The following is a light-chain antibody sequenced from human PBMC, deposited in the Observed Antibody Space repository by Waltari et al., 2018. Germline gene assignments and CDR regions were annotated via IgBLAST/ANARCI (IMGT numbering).Light chain of an antibody. V-gene: IGKV3-20*01. Sequence: EIELTQSPGTLSLSPGERATLSCRASQSVSRALACYQQKPGQAPRLLIDDAFSRATGLPDRFSGSGSGTDFSLTISRLEPEDFAVYYCQKYESLPATFGQGTKVEIK. CDR3: QKYESLPAT. CDR2: DAF. CDR1: QSVSRA. J-gene: IGKJ1*01.